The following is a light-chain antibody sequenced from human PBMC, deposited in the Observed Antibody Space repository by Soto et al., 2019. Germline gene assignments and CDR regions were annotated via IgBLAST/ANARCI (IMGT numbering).Light chain of an antibody. V-gene: IGLV2-14*01. CDR2: DVS. Sequence: QSALTQPASVSGSPGQSITISCTGTSSDVRRYNYVSWYQHFPGKAPKLMIYDVSNRPSGVSYRFSGSKSGNTASLTISGLQAEDEADYYCTSYTTSSTYVFGTGSKLTVL. J-gene: IGLJ1*01. CDR1: SSDVRRYNY. CDR3: TSYTTSSTYV.